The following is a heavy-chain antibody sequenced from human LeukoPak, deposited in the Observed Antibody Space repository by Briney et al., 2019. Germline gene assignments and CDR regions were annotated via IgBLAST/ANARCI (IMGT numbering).Heavy chain of an antibody. CDR1: GYTFAAHY. Sequence: ASVKVSCKASGYTFAAHYMHWVRQAPGQGLEWMGWIIPNSGGTNYAQRFQGRVTMTRDTSISTAYMELISLRSDDTAVYYCARDRALAGTGGYWFDPWGKGTLVTVS. D-gene: IGHD6-19*01. CDR3: ARDRALAGTGGYWFDP. V-gene: IGHV1-2*02. J-gene: IGHJ5*02. CDR2: IIPNSGGT.